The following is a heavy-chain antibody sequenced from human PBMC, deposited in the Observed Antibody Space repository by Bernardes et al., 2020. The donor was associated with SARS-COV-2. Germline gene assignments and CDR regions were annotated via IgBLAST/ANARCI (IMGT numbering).Heavy chain of an antibody. CDR2: IYYTGTT. CDR3: ARAEPVAAAQFYYYMGV. V-gene: IGHV4-31*03. Sequence: TLSLTGTVSVDSIISGNNYWSWIRQCPGKGLEWIGYIYYTGTTYYNPSLKSRVIISVDTSKNQFSLNLSSLTAADTAVYYCARAEPVAAAQFYYYMGVWGQGTTVTVSS. D-gene: IGHD6-13*01. CDR1: VDSIISGNNY. J-gene: IGHJ6*02.